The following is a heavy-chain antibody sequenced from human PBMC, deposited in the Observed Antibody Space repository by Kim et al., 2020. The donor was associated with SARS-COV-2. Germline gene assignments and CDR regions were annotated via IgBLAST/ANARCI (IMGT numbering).Heavy chain of an antibody. Sequence: AAPVKGRFTIERDATENTLYLQMNSLETEDTAVYYCAAVSPLVGTGEFDYWGQGTPVTVSS. D-gene: IGHD1-1*01. V-gene: IGHV3-15*01. J-gene: IGHJ4*02. CDR3: AAVSPLVGTGEFDY.